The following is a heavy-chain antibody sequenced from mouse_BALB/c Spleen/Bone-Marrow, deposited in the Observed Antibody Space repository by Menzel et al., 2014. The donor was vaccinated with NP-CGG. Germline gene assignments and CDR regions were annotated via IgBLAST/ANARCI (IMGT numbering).Heavy chain of an antibody. D-gene: IGHD2-12*01. CDR3: ARGDYRYGDFAMDY. CDR2: IYPGDGDT. J-gene: IGHJ4*01. CDR1: GYALSSNW. Sequence: VHLVESGAELVRPGSSVKISCKASGYALSSNWMNWVKQRPGQGLEWTGQIYPGDGDTNYNGKFQGKATLTADKSSSTAYMQLSSLTSEDSAVYFCARGDYRYGDFAMDYWGQGTSVTVSS. V-gene: IGHV1-80*01.